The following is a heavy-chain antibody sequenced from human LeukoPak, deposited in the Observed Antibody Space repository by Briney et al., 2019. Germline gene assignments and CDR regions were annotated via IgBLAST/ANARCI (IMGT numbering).Heavy chain of an antibody. CDR1: GFTFSSYS. Sequence: GGSLRLSCAASGFTFSSYSMNWVRQAPGKGLEWVSYISSSSSTIYYADSVKGRFTISRDNAKNSLYLQMNSLRAEDTAVYYCARAVHAYTVTRFQYYYYMDVWGKGTTVTVSS. CDR3: ARAVHAYTVTRFQYYYYMDV. CDR2: ISSSSSTI. V-gene: IGHV3-48*01. J-gene: IGHJ6*03. D-gene: IGHD4-17*01.